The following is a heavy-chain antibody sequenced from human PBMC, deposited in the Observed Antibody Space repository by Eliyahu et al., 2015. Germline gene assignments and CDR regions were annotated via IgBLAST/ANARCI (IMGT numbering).Heavy chain of an antibody. CDR3: ARSKSSGYSSPFDY. CDR1: EYSFTTYW. J-gene: IGHJ4*02. CDR2: IDPSDSYT. D-gene: IGHD3-22*01. V-gene: IGHV5-10-1*03. Sequence: EVQLVQSGAEVKKPGESLRISCKGSEYSFTTYWISWVRQMPGKGLEWMGRIDPSDSYTNYNPSFQGHVTISADKSISTAYLQWSSLKASDTAIYYCARSKSSGYSSPFDYWGQGTLVTVSS.